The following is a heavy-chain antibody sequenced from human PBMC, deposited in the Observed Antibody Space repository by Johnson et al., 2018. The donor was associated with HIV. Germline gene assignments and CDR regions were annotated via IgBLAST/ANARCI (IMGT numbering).Heavy chain of an antibody. J-gene: IGHJ3*02. CDR2: IFSVGDV. Sequence: VQLVESGGGLVQPGGSLRLSCAASGITVGTNYMSWVRQAPGKGLEWVSVIFSVGDVYYADSVKGRFTISRDNSNNMVYFQMNSMRAEDTAVYYCVRVSLYYYGSSNYYSTYAFDSWGQGTMVTVSS. V-gene: IGHV3-66*01. CDR3: VRVSLYYYGSSNYYSTYAFDS. D-gene: IGHD3-22*01. CDR1: GITVGTNY.